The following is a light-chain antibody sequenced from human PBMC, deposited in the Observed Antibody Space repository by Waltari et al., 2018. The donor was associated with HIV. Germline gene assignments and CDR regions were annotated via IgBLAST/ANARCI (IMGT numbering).Light chain of an antibody. CDR2: EEH. CDR1: SGSIASNY. CDR3: QSYDSSNQV. J-gene: IGLJ2*01. Sequence: NFMLTQPHSVSQSPGKTVTISCTRSSGSIASNYVHWYQQRPASSPTTVIYEEHHRPSGVPDRFSGSIDSSSNSASLTISGLKTEDEADYYCQSYDSSNQVFGGGTKLTVL. V-gene: IGLV6-57*01.